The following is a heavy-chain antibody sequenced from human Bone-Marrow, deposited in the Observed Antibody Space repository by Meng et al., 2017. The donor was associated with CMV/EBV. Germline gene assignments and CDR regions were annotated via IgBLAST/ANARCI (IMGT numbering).Heavy chain of an antibody. Sequence: GSLRLSCAVSGGSISSSNWWSWVRQPPGKGLEWIGEIYHSGSTNYNPSLKSRVTISVDKSKNQFSLKLSSVTAADTAVYYCARGYCSSTSCYTDYFDYWGQGTLVTVSS. D-gene: IGHD2-2*02. J-gene: IGHJ4*02. CDR3: ARGYCSSTSCYTDYFDY. V-gene: IGHV4-4*02. CDR2: IYHSGST. CDR1: GGSISSSNW.